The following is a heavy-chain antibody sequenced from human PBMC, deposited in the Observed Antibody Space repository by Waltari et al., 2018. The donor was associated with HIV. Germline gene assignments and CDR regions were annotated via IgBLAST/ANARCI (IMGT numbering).Heavy chain of an antibody. CDR2: SYPKSGDT. CDR3: ARDQTTWYDSSGAADS. D-gene: IGHD2-15*01. CDR1: GYTFSDYY. J-gene: IGHJ4*02. Sequence: QVQLVQSGAEVKKAGASVKVSCRASGYTFSDYYLHWVRQAPGQGLEWMGWSYPKSGDTNYAQQFHDRLTLTRDTSIATAYMELTRLDSDDTAMYFCARDQTTWYDSSGAADSWGQGTLVSVSS. V-gene: IGHV1-2*02.